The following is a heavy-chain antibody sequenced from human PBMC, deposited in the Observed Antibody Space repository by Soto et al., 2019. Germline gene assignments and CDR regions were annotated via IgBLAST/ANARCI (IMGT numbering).Heavy chain of an antibody. D-gene: IGHD7-27*01. V-gene: IGHV4-31*02. J-gene: IGHJ3*02. CDR3: ARAASILGAFDI. Sequence: WTWIRQPPGKGLEWIGYIYYSGSTFYNPFLKSRVTISVDTSKNQFSLKLSSVTAADTAVYYCARAASILGAFDIWGQGTMVTVSS. CDR2: IYYSGST.